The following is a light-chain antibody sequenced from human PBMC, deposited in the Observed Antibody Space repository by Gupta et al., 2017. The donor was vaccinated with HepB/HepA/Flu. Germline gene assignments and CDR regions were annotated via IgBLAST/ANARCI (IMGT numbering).Light chain of an antibody. Sequence: QSVLTQPPSASGTPGQRVTISCSGSSSSIGSNTVHWYQQLPGTAPKLLIYNNNQRPSGVPDRFSGSRSGTSASLAISGLQAEDEADYYCATWDDSRNGPVFGGGTKLTVL. V-gene: IGLV1-44*01. J-gene: IGLJ2*01. CDR3: ATWDDSRNGPV. CDR1: SSSIGSNT. CDR2: NNN.